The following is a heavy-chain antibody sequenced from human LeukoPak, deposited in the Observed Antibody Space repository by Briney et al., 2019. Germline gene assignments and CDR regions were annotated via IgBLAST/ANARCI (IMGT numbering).Heavy chain of an antibody. V-gene: IGHV5-51*01. Sequence: GESLKISCKTSGYSFTSYWIHWVRQMPGKELEWMGSIYPGNSDTRYSPSFQGQVTISADKSISTAYLQWSSLKASDTAMYYCARWAGSYGHTYYFDYWGQGTLVTVSS. CDR3: ARWAGSYGHTYYFDY. J-gene: IGHJ4*02. CDR2: IYPGNSDT. CDR1: GYSFTSYW. D-gene: IGHD5-18*01.